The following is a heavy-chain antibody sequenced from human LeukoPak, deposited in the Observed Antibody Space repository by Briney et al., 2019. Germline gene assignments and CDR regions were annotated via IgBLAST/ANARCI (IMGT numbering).Heavy chain of an antibody. D-gene: IGHD4-17*01. CDR1: GFTVSNNY. CDR2: IYSGGNT. J-gene: IGHJ3*02. V-gene: IGHV3-66*01. Sequence: PGGSLRLSCAASGFTVSNNYMNWVRQTPGKGLEWVSIIYSGGNTYYADSVKGRFTISRDNSKNTLYLQMNSLRADDTAVYYCARGLVTTGTAAFDIWGQGTMVTVSS. CDR3: ARGLVTTGTAAFDI.